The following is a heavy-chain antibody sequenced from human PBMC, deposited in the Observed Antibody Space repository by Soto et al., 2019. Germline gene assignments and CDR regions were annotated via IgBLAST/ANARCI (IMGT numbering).Heavy chain of an antibody. Sequence: SVKVSCKASGGNFSNYAISWVRQAPGQGLEYMGGIVPLFGTTNYAHKFRGRVTITADESTSTVYMEVSSLRSEDTAVYFCARASGRSWYNWFDPWGQGTLVTVSS. CDR1: GGNFSNYA. CDR3: ARASGRSWYNWFDP. J-gene: IGHJ5*02. D-gene: IGHD6-13*01. CDR2: IVPLFGTT. V-gene: IGHV1-69*13.